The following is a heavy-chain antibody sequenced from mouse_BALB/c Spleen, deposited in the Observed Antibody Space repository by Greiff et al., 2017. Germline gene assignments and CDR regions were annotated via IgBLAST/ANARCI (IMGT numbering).Heavy chain of an antibody. V-gene: IGHV5-17*02. CDR1: GFTFSSFG. Sequence: EVHLVESGGGLVQPGGSRKLSCAASGFTFSSFGMHWVRQAPEKGLEWVAYISSGSSTIYYADTVKGRFTISRDNPKNTLFLQMTSLRSEDTAMYYCARKEYADYYFDYWGQGTTLTVSS. J-gene: IGHJ2*01. CDR3: ARKEYADYYFDY. CDR2: ISSGSSTI. D-gene: IGHD5-1*01.